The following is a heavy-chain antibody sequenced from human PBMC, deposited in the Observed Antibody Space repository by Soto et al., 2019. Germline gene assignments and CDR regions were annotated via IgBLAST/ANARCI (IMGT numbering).Heavy chain of an antibody. Sequence: PGGSLRLSCASSGFTCSSYAMMWVRQAPVKGLEWVSAISGSGGSTYYADSVKGRFTISRDNSKNTLYLQMNSLRAEDTAVYYCARARPGATMSYYYYGMDVWGQGTTVTVSS. D-gene: IGHD1-26*01. CDR3: ARARPGATMSYYYYGMDV. V-gene: IGHV3-23*01. CDR1: GFTCSSYA. J-gene: IGHJ6*02. CDR2: ISGSGGST.